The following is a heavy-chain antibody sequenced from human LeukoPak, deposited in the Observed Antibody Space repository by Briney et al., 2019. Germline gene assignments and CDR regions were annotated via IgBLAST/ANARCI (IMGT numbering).Heavy chain of an antibody. CDR1: GFTFSTSW. V-gene: IGHV3-74*01. J-gene: IGHJ4*02. D-gene: IGHD6-6*01. CDR2: INGDGSIT. Sequence: GGSLRLSCAASGFTFSTSWMNWVRQAPGKGPVWVSRINGDGSITTYADSVKGRFTISRDNAKNALSLQMNSLRAEDTAVYYCRYGSSSGDYWGQGTLITVSS. CDR3: RYGSSSGDY.